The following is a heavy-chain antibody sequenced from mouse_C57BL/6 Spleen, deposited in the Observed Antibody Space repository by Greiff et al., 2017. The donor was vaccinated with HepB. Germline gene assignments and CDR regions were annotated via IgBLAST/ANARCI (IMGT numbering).Heavy chain of an antibody. V-gene: IGHV1-69*01. J-gene: IGHJ1*03. CDR3: ARWYYGSSYRYFDV. D-gene: IGHD1-1*01. CDR2: IDPSDSYT. Sequence: VQRVESGAELVMPGASVKLSCKASGYTFTSYWMHWVKQRPGQGLEWIGEIDPSDSYTNYNQKFKGKSTLTVDKSSSTAYMQLSSLTSEDSAVYYCARWYYGSSYRYFDVWGTGTTVTVSS. CDR1: GYTFTSYW.